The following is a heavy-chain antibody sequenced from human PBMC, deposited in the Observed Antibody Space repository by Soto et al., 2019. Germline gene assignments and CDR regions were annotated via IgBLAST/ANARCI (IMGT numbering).Heavy chain of an antibody. D-gene: IGHD1-7*01. CDR3: SSRDPGTSVDY. V-gene: IGHV4-4*02. CDR1: GGSFTSNNW. J-gene: IGHJ4*02. Sequence: SETLSLTCAVSGGSFTSNNWWTWVRQPPGQGLEWIGEIYRTGSTNYNPSLKSRVTISLDKSENQFSLKVTSLTAADTAFYYGSSRDPGTSVDYWGQGTLVTVSS. CDR2: IYRTGST.